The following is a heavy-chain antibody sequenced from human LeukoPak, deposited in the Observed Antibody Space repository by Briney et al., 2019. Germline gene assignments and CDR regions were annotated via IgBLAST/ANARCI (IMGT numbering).Heavy chain of an antibody. CDR1: GFTFSSYA. V-gene: IGHV3-23*01. Sequence: GGSLRLSCAASGFTFSSYAMSWVRQAPGKGLEWVSAIRGSGGSTYYADSVKGRFTISRDNSKNTLYLQMNSLRAEDTAVYYCAKGKGMDTAMVPFDYWGQGTLVTVSS. J-gene: IGHJ4*02. CDR3: AKGKGMDTAMVPFDY. D-gene: IGHD5-18*01. CDR2: IRGSGGST.